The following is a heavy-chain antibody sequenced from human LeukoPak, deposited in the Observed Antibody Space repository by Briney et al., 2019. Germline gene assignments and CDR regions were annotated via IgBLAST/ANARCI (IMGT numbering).Heavy chain of an antibody. Sequence: GGSLRLSCAASGFTFSTYWMTWVRQAPGQGLEWLANIKQDGSEKYYVDSVQGRFTISRDNAKNSLYLQMNSLRAEDTAVYYCATHPKITMVNIWGQGTLVTVSS. CDR3: ATHPKITMVNI. V-gene: IGHV3-7*01. CDR2: IKQDGSEK. CDR1: GFTFSTYW. D-gene: IGHD3-10*01. J-gene: IGHJ4*02.